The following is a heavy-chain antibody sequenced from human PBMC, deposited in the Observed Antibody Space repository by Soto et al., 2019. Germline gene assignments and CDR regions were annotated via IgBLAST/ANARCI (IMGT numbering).Heavy chain of an antibody. D-gene: IGHD2-21*02. J-gene: IGHJ6*02. CDR1: GFSLNTGGLA. CDR3: VHSRCGGDCLQSYSSHYYYGMDV. Sequence: SGPTLVNPTQTLTLTCTFSGFSLNTGGLAVGWIRHPPGKALEWLALIYWDNDKRYSPSLRSRLTITKDTSKNQVVLTMTNMDPVDAATYYCVHSRCGGDCLQSYSSHYYYGMDVWGQGTTVTVSS. CDR2: IYWDNDK. V-gene: IGHV2-5*02.